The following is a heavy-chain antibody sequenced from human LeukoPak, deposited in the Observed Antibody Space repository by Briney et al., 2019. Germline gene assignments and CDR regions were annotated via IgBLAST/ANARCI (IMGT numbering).Heavy chain of an antibody. CDR3: ATPPPWGSYWFDY. Sequence: ASVKVSCKASGYTFTSYGINWVRQATGQGLEWMGWMNPNSGNTGYAQKFQGRVTMTEDTSTDTAYMELSSLGSEDTAVYYCATPPPWGSYWFDYWGQGTLVTVSS. V-gene: IGHV1-8*02. CDR2: MNPNSGNT. CDR1: GYTFTSYG. D-gene: IGHD1-26*01. J-gene: IGHJ4*02.